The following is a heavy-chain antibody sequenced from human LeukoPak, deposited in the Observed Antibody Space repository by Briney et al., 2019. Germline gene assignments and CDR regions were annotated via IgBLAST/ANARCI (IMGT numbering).Heavy chain of an antibody. V-gene: IGHV4-34*01. D-gene: IGHD2-15*01. CDR3: ARGGGGGFDY. J-gene: IGHJ4*02. CDR2: INHSGST. CDR1: GGSFSGYY. Sequence: PSETLSLTCAVYGGSFSGYYWSWIRQPPGEGLEWIGEINHSGSTNYNPSLKSRVTISVDTSKNQFSLKLSSVTAADTAVYYCARGGGGGFDYWGQGTLVTVSS.